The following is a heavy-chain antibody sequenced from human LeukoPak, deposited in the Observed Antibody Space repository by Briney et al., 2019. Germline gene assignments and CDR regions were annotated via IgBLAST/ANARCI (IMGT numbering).Heavy chain of an antibody. CDR3: AKWGDYDILTGYYDSDY. Sequence: GGSLRLSCAASGVTFSNYAMSWVRQAPGKGLEWDSAIVGSGGSTYYADSVKGRFTISRDNPKNTLHLQMNSLRAEDTAVHYCAKWGDYDILTGYYDSDYWGQGTLVTVSS. D-gene: IGHD3-9*01. CDR1: GVTFSNYA. CDR2: IVGSGGST. V-gene: IGHV3-23*01. J-gene: IGHJ4*02.